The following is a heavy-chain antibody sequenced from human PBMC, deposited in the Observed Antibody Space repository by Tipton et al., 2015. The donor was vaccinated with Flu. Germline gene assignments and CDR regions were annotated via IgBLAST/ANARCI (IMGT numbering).Heavy chain of an antibody. D-gene: IGHD6-19*01. CDR3: ARGLISSGWLYYFDY. Sequence: QSGPEVKKPGSSVKVSCKASGGTFSSYAISWVRQAPGQGLEWMGRIIPIFGTANYAQKFQGRVTITADESTSTAYMELSSLRSEDTAVYYCARGLISSGWLYYFDYWGQGTLVTASS. V-gene: IGHV1-69*15. CDR1: GGTFSSYA. CDR2: IIPIFGTA. J-gene: IGHJ4*02.